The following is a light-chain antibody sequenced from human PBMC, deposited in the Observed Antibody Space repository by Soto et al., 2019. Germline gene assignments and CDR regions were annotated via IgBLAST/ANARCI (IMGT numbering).Light chain of an antibody. V-gene: IGKV3-15*01. J-gene: IGKJ5*01. CDR2: GAS. CDR1: QSVSIK. Sequence: EIVMTQSPATLSVSPGERATLSCRASQSVSIKLAWYQQKPGQAPGLLIYGASTRATGIPARFSGSGSGTEFTLTISSLEPEDFAVYYCQQRQYWPPITFGQGTRLEIK. CDR3: QQRQYWPPIT.